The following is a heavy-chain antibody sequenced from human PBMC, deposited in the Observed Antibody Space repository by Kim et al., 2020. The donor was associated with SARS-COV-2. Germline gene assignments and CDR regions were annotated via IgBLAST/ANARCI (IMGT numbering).Heavy chain of an antibody. Sequence: GGSLRLSCAASGFTFDDYAMHWVRQTPGKGLEWVSGISWNSGSIAYADSVKGRFTISRDNAKNSLYLQMNSLRGEDTALYYCAKDIYDFWSGRDLNSAAFDYWGQGTLVTVSS. CDR2: ISWNSGSI. V-gene: IGHV3-9*01. J-gene: IGHJ4*02. CDR1: GFTFDDYA. CDR3: AKDIYDFWSGRDLNSAAFDY. D-gene: IGHD3-3*01.